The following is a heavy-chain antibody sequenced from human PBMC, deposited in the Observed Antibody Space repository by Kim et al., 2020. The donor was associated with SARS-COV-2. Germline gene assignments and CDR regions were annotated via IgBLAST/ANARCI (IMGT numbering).Heavy chain of an antibody. CDR3: ARPHSGSYLD. D-gene: IGHD1-26*01. Sequence: STYYNPSLKSRVTISVDTSKNQFSLKLSSVTAADTAVYYCARPHSGSYLDWGQGTLVTVSS. J-gene: IGHJ4*02. CDR2: ST. V-gene: IGHV4-39*01.